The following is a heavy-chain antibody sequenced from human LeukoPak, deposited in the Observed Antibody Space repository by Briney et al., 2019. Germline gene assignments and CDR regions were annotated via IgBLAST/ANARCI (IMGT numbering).Heavy chain of an antibody. CDR2: IWYDGSNK. V-gene: IGHV3-33*08. CDR1: GFTFSSYA. J-gene: IGHJ5*02. D-gene: IGHD2-15*01. Sequence: PGGSLRLSCAASGFTFSSYAMSWVRQAPGKGLEWVAVIWYDGSNKYYADSVKGRFTISRDNSKNTLYLQMNSLRAEDTAVYYCAGVVCSGGSCYEDWFDPWGQGTLVTVSS. CDR3: AGVVCSGGSCYEDWFDP.